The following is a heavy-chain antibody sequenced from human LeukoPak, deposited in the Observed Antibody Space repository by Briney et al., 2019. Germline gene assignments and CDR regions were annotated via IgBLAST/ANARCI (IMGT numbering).Heavy chain of an antibody. CDR3: ARRLDGWAYGHPIDY. Sequence: SETLSLTCTVSGGSISSSSYYWGWIRQPPGKWLEWIGSIYYSGSTYYNPSLKSRVTISVDTSKNQFSLKLSSVTAADTAVYYCARRLDGWAYGHPIDYWGQGTLVTVSS. J-gene: IGHJ4*02. CDR1: GGSISSSSYY. D-gene: IGHD1-26*01. CDR2: IYYSGST. V-gene: IGHV4-39*01.